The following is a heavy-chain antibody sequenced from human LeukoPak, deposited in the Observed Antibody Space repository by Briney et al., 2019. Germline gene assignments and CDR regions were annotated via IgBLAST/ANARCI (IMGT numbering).Heavy chain of an antibody. V-gene: IGHV4-39*07. CDR3: ARVRSGSYHPIGY. J-gene: IGHJ4*02. Sequence: SETLSLTCTVSGGSISSSSYYWGWIRQPPGKGLEWIGSIYYSGSTYYNPSLKSRVTISVDTSKNQFSLKLSSVTAADTAVYYCARVRSGSYHPIGYWGQGTLVTVSS. D-gene: IGHD3-10*01. CDR2: IYYSGST. CDR1: GGSISSSSYY.